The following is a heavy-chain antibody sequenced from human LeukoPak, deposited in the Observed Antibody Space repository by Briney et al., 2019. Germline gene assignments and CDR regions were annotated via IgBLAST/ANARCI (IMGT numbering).Heavy chain of an antibody. CDR3: ASLYCSSTSCYLFH. D-gene: IGHD2-2*01. CDR1: GDSMRSYY. Sequence: PSETLSLTCTVSGDSMRSYYWSFIRQPAGKGLEWIGRIHTSGTTWYNASLKSQVTISVDTSKNQFSLKLSSVTAADTALYYCASLYCSSTSCYLFHWGQGTLVTVSS. J-gene: IGHJ4*02. V-gene: IGHV4-4*07. CDR2: IHTSGTT.